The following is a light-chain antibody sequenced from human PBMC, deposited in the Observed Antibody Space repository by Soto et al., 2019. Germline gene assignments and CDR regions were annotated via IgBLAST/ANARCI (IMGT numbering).Light chain of an antibody. CDR3: SSLKV. J-gene: IGLJ2*01. V-gene: IGLV2-8*01. CDR1: SSDVGGDNY. CDR2: EVT. Sequence: VLTQPPSASGSPGQSVTISCTGTSSDVGGDNYVSWYQQHPGKAPKLMIYEVTKRPSGVPDRFSGSKSGNTASLTVSGLQVEDEADYYCSSLKVFGGGTKVTVL.